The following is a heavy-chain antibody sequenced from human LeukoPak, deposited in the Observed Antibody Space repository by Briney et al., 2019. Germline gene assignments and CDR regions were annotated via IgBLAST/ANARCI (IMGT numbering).Heavy chain of an antibody. CDR2: IIPILGIA. Sequence: ASVKVSCKSSGGTFSSYAISWVRQAPGQGLEWMGRIIPILGIANYAQKFQGRVTITADKSTSTAYMELSSLRSEDTAVYYCARDSYTQPKDYWGQGTLVTVSS. V-gene: IGHV1-69*04. D-gene: IGHD2-2*02. CDR3: ARDSYTQPKDY. J-gene: IGHJ4*02. CDR1: GGTFSSYA.